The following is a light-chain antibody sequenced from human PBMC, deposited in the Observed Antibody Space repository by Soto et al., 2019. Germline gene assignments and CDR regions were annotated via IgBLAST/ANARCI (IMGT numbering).Light chain of an antibody. CDR1: QSVSSNY. V-gene: IGKV3-20*01. J-gene: IGKJ1*01. CDR2: GAS. CDR3: QEYGISRT. Sequence: EIVWTQSPGTLSLSPGERATLSCRASQSVSSNYLAWYQQKPGQAPRLLIYGASSRATGIPDRFSGSGSGTDFTLTNSRLEPEDFAVYYCQEYGISRTFGQGTKVEIK.